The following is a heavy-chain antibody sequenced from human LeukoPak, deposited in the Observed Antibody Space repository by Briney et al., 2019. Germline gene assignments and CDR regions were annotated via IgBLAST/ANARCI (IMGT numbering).Heavy chain of an antibody. CDR3: ASEDRVTYLDMFYFDY. Sequence: ASVKVSCKASGYTFTGYYIHWVRQAPGQGLEWMGWINPNNGGTNYAEKFQGRVTMTRDTSISTAYMELSSLRSDDTAVYYCASEDRVTYLDMFYFDYWGQGTLVTVPS. CDR2: INPNNGGT. J-gene: IGHJ4*02. CDR1: GYTFTGYY. D-gene: IGHD5-18*01. V-gene: IGHV1-2*02.